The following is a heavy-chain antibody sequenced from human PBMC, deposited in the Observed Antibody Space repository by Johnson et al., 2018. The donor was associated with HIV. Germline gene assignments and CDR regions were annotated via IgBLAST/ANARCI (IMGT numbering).Heavy chain of an antibody. Sequence: EKLVESGGGLVQPGGSLRLSCAASVFRFSSYWMSWVRQAAGKGLVWVANLKQDGSEKYYVDSVKGRFTISRDNAKNSLYLQMNSLTAEDTAVYYCARDRMGEPSPLDAFDIWGQGTMVTVSA. CDR2: LKQDGSEK. CDR3: ARDRMGEPSPLDAFDI. V-gene: IGHV3-7*01. D-gene: IGHD3-16*01. CDR1: VFRFSSYW. J-gene: IGHJ3*02.